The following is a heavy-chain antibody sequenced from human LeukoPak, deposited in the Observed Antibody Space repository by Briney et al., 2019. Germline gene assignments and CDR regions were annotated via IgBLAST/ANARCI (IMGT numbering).Heavy chain of an antibody. V-gene: IGHV3-66*02. D-gene: IGHD1-26*01. CDR1: GFTVSSKY. CDR2: IYSGGST. Sequence: GSLRLSCSASGFTVSSKYMSWVRQAPGKGLGWVSVIYSGGSTYYAASVKGRFTISRDSSRNTLYLQMNSLRAEDTAVYYCARGSTGSYFGFDYWGQGTLVTVSS. J-gene: IGHJ4*02. CDR3: ARGSTGSYFGFDY.